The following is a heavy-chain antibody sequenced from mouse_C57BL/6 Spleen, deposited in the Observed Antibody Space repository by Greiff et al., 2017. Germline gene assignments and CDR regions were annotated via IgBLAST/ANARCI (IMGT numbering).Heavy chain of an antibody. CDR2: INPNNGGT. J-gene: IGHJ2*01. V-gene: IGHV1-26*01. CDR1: GYTFTDYY. D-gene: IGHD1-1*02. CDR3: TRLGGGALDY. Sequence: EVQLQQSGPELVKPGASVKISCKASGYTFTDYYMNWVKQSHGKSLEWIGDINPNNGGTSYNQKFKGKATLTVDQSSSTAYMELRSLTSEDSAVYYCTRLGGGALDYWGQGTTLTVSS.